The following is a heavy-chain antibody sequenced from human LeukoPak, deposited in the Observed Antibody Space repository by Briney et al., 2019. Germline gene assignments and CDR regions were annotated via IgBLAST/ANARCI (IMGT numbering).Heavy chain of an antibody. CDR1: GYTFTDYY. CDR3: ARAQSRGAARVRGFDP. D-gene: IGHD6-6*01. J-gene: IGHJ5*02. CDR2: MNPNSGNT. Sequence: GASVKVSCKASGYTFTDYYIHWVRQAPGQGLEWMGWMNPNSGNTGYAQKFQGRVTITRNTSISTAYMELSSLRSEDTAVYYCARAQSRGAARVRGFDPWGQGTLVTVSS. V-gene: IGHV1-8*03.